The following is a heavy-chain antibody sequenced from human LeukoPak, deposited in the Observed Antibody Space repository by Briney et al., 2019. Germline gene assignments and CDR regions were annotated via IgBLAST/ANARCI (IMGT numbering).Heavy chain of an antibody. V-gene: IGHV3-23*01. Sequence: GGSLRLSCAPSGFTFSSDAMSWVRQAPGKGLECVSTIRGSASRTYYADCVKGRFTISRDNSTNTLYLQMNSLRAGDTAVYYCAKSGSRETVAYWGQGTLVTVSS. CDR1: GFTFSSDA. CDR3: AKSGSRETVAY. J-gene: IGHJ4*02. D-gene: IGHD6-25*01. CDR2: IRGSASRT.